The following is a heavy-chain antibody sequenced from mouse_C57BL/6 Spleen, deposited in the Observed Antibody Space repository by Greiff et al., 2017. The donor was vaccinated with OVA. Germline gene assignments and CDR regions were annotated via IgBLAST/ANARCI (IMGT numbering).Heavy chain of an antibody. CDR3: ARGGDGYYGYAMDY. CDR2: INPSSGYT. J-gene: IGHJ4*01. CDR1: GYTFTSYT. V-gene: IGHV1-4*01. Sequence: QVQLQQSGAELARPGASVKMSCKASGYTFTSYTMHWVKQRPGQGLEWIGYINPSSGYTKYTQKFKDKATLTADKSSSTAYMQLSSLTSEDSAVYYGARGGDGYYGYAMDYWGQGTSVTVSS. D-gene: IGHD2-3*01.